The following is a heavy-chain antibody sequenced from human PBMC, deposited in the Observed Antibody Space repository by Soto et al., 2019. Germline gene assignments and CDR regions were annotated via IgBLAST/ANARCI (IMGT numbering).Heavy chain of an antibody. Sequence: QVQLQESGPGLVKPSGTLSLTCAVSSGSISSSNWWSWVRQPPGKGLEWIGEIYHSGSTNYNPSINSRVTISVGKSKNQCSLKLSSVTAADTAVYYCASSRPNALTPLRTFDYWGQGTLVTVSS. CDR1: SGSISSSNW. CDR2: IYHSGST. D-gene: IGHD3-9*01. V-gene: IGHV4-4*02. CDR3: ASSRPNALTPLRTFDY. J-gene: IGHJ4*02.